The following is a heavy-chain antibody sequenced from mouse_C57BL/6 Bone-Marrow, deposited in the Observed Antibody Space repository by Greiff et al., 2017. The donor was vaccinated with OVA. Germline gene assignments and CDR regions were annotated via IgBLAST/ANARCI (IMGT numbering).Heavy chain of an antibody. Sequence: DVQLQESGPGLVKPSQSLSLTCAVTGYSITSGYYWNWIRQFPGNKLEWMGYISYDGSNNYNPSLKNRISITRDTSKKQFFMKLNSVTTEETATYYCARDEGDDYGYAMDYWGQGTSVTVSS. CDR1: GYSITSGYY. J-gene: IGHJ4*01. CDR3: ARDEGDDYGYAMDY. D-gene: IGHD2-4*01. CDR2: ISYDGSN. V-gene: IGHV3-6*01.